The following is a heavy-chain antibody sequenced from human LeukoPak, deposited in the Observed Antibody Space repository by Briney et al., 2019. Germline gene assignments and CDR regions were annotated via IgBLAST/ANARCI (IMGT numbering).Heavy chain of an antibody. CDR2: IKEDGSEQ. Sequence: GGSLRLSCAASGFTFSSYWMNWVRQAPGKGLEWVANIKEDGSEQYYVDSVKGRFTISRDNAKKSLYLQMNSLRAEDTAVYFCGMAMDVWGQGTTVTVSS. J-gene: IGHJ6*02. CDR1: GFTFSSYW. V-gene: IGHV3-7*03. CDR3: GMAMDV.